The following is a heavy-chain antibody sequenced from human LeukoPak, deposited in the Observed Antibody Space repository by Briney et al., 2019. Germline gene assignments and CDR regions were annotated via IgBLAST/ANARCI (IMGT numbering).Heavy chain of an antibody. J-gene: IGHJ3*02. CDR2: ISSNGGST. D-gene: IGHD3-22*01. CDR1: GFTISNYA. V-gene: IGHV3-64D*06. Sequence: PGGSLRLSCSASGFTISNYAMLWVRQAPGKGLEYVSTISSNGGSTYYADSVKGRFTISRDNSKNTLYLQMSSLRAEDTAVYYCVKGGIVVLISAFDIWGQGTMVTVSS. CDR3: VKGGIVVLISAFDI.